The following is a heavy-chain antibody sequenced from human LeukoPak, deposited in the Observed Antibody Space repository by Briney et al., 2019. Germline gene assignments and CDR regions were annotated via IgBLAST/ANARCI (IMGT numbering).Heavy chain of an antibody. CDR1: GYTFTSYY. CDR3: ARSGGSYPASWFDP. V-gene: IGHV1-69*06. Sequence: GASVKVSCKASGYTFTSYYMHWVRQAPGQGLEWMGGIVPIFGTANYAQKFQGRVTITADKSTSTAYMELSSLRSEDTAVYYCARSGGSYPASWFDPWGQGTLVTVSS. D-gene: IGHD1-26*01. CDR2: IVPIFGTA. J-gene: IGHJ5*02.